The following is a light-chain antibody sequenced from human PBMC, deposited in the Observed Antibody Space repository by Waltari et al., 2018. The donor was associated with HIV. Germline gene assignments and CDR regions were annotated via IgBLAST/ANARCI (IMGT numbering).Light chain of an antibody. CDR1: QNIVSS. CDR3: QQSYGAPFT. V-gene: IGKV1-39*01. Sequence: DIQMTQSPSSLSASLGDTVTITCRASQNIVSSLNWYQHKSGKAPKLLIHSASILQSGIPSRFAGNGLRTDFTLNISTLQPDDSASYYCQQSYGAPFTFGGGTKVEI. J-gene: IGKJ4*01. CDR2: SAS.